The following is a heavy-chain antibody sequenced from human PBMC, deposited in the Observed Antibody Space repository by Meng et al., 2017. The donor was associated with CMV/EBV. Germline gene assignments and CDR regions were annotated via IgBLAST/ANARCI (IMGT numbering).Heavy chain of an antibody. CDR2: IRYDGSNK. CDR3: ATWPYSSSYYYYGMDV. CDR1: GFTFSSYG. Sequence: GGSLRLSCAASGFTFSSYGMHWVRQAPGKGLEWVAFIRYDGSNKYYADSVKGRFTISRDNSKYTLYLQMNSLRAEDTAVYYCATWPYSSSYYYYGMDVWGQGTTVTVSS. J-gene: IGHJ6*02. D-gene: IGHD6-6*01. V-gene: IGHV3-30*02.